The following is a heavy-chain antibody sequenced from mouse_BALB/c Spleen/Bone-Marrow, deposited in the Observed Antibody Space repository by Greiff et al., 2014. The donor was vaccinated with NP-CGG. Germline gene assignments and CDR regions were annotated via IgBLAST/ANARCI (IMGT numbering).Heavy chain of an antibody. CDR2: ISTYYGDT. J-gene: IGHJ3*01. D-gene: IGHD2-3*01. V-gene: IGHV1S137*01. CDR1: GYTFTDYA. CDR3: APMYDGYYMFAY. Sequence: VMLVESGAELVRPGVSVKISCKGSGYTFTDYAMHWVKQSHAKSLEWIGVISTYYGDTNYNQKFKGRATMTVDKSSSTAYMELARLTSEDSAIYYCAPMYDGYYMFAYWGQGTLVTVSA.